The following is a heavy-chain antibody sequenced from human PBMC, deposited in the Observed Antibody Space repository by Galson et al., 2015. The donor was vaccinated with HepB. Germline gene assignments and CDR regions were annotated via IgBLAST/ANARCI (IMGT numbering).Heavy chain of an antibody. V-gene: IGHV6-1*01. Sequence: CAISGDSVSSNSAAWNWIRQSPSRGLEWLGRTYYRSKWYNDYAVSVKSRITINPDTSKNQFSLQLNSVTPEDTAVYYCAVSVAGPLYYYYGMDVWGQGTTVTVSS. CDR1: GDSVSSNSAA. CDR2: TYYRSKWYN. CDR3: AVSVAGPLYYYYGMDV. J-gene: IGHJ6*02. D-gene: IGHD6-19*01.